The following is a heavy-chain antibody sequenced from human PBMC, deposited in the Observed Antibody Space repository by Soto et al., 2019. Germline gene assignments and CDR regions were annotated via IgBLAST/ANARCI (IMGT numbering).Heavy chain of an antibody. J-gene: IGHJ4*02. CDR2: IDPSDSYT. Sequence: PGESLKISCKGSGYSFTSYWISWVRQMPGKGLEWMGRIDPSDSYTNYGPSFQGHVTISADKAISTAYLQWSSLKASDTAMYYCARYGSNSRPHWGQGTLVTVSS. CDR3: ARYGSNSRPH. V-gene: IGHV5-10-1*01. CDR1: GYSFTSYW. D-gene: IGHD6-19*01.